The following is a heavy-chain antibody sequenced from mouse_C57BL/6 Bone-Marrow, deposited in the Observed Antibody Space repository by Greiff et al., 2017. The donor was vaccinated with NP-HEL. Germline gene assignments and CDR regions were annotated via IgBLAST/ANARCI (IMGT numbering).Heavy chain of an antibody. V-gene: IGHV14-4*01. D-gene: IGHD2-3*01. J-gene: IGHJ4*01. CDR1: GFNIKDDY. CDR3: TPIYDGYYDYAMDY. Sequence: EVQLQQSGAELVRPGASVKLSCTASGFNIKDDYMHWVKQRPEQGLEWIGWIDPENGDTEYASQFQGKATITADTSSNTAYLQLSSLTSEDTAVYYCTPIYDGYYDYAMDYWGQGTSVTVSS. CDR2: IDPENGDT.